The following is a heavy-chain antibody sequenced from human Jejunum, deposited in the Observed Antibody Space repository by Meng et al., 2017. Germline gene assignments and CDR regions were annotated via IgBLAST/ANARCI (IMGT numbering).Heavy chain of an antibody. V-gene: IGHV5-51*01. CDR1: GYTFTSYW. Sequence: GESLKISCKGSGYTFTSYWIAWVRQMPGRGLEWMGIIYPGDSDTRYSPSFQGQFTISADKSISTAYLQWSSLKASDTAMYYCARGTYSSLDLWGQGTLVTVSS. D-gene: IGHD4-11*01. CDR3: ARGTYSSLDL. J-gene: IGHJ4*02. CDR2: IYPGDSDT.